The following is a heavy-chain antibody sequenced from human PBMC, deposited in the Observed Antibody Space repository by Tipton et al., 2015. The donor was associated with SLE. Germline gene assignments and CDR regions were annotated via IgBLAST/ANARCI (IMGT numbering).Heavy chain of an antibody. CDR2: IYYTGTT. V-gene: IGHV4-31*03. CDR1: TDSISSGASY. Sequence: TLSLTCTVSTDSISSGASYWSWIRQHPGKGLEWVGYIYYTGTTYYNPSLKSRATISVDTSKNQFSLKLSSVTAADTAVYYCARHRTYSSSWDGYNWFDPWGQGTLVTVSS. CDR3: ARHRTYSSSWDGYNWFDP. J-gene: IGHJ5*02. D-gene: IGHD6-13*01.